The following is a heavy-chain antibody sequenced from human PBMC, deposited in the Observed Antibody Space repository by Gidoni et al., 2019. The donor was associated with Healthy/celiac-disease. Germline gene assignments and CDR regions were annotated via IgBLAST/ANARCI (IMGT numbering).Heavy chain of an antibody. D-gene: IGHD3-3*01. Sequence: EVQLVESGGGLVQPGRSLRLSCAASGFTFDDYAMHWVRQAPGKGLEWVSGISWNSGSIGYADSVKGRFTISRDNAKNSLYLQMNSLRAEDTALYYCAKDIPIFGVVPRGPLSWGQGTLVTVSS. V-gene: IGHV3-9*01. CDR3: AKDIPIFGVVPRGPLS. CDR1: GFTFDDYA. J-gene: IGHJ4*02. CDR2: ISWNSGSI.